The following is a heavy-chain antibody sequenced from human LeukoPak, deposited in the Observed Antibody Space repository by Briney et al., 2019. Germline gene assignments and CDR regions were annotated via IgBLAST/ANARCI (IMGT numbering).Heavy chain of an antibody. CDR2: ISSSSNYI. CDR1: GFTFSSYS. CDR3: ARGPRNSSSYQYFQH. D-gene: IGHD6-13*01. Sequence: GGSMRLSCTASGFTFSSYSMNWVRQAPGKGLEWVSSISSSSNYIYYADSVKGRFTISRDNAKNSLSLQMNSLRADDTALYYCARGPRNSSSYQYFQHWGQGTLVTVSS. J-gene: IGHJ1*01. V-gene: IGHV3-21*06.